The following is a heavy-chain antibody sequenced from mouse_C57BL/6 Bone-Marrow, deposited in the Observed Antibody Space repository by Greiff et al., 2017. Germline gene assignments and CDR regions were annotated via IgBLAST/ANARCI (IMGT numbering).Heavy chain of an antibody. J-gene: IGHJ3*01. CDR2: ISSGGDYI. CDR1: GFTFSSYA. Sequence: LKESGEGLVKPGGSLKLSCAASGFTFSSYAMSWFRQTPEKKLEGVAYISSGGDYIYYADTVKGRFTISRDNARNTLYLQMSSLKSEDTAMCYCTREGGTGAWFAYWGQGTLVTVSA. CDR3: TREGGTGAWFAY. D-gene: IGHD4-1*01. V-gene: IGHV5-9-1*02.